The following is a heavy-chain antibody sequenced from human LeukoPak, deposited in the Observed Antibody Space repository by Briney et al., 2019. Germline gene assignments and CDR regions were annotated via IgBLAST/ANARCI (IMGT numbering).Heavy chain of an antibody. J-gene: IGHJ4*02. CDR3: ARDVVSYGLDY. CDR1: GFTVSSNY. CDR2: IYSGGST. V-gene: IGHV3-66*01. Sequence: PGGSLRLSCAASGFTVSSNYMSWVRQAPGKGLEWVSVIYSGGSTYYADSVKGRFTISRDNAKNSLYLQMNGLRAEDTAVYYCARDVVSYGLDYWGQGTLVTVSS. D-gene: IGHD5-18*01.